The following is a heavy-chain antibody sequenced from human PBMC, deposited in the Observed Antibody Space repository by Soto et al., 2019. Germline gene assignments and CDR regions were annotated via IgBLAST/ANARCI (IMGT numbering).Heavy chain of an antibody. Sequence: QVQLVQSGAEVKKPGASVKVSCKASGYTFTSYGISWVRQAPGQGLEWMGWISAYNGNTNYAQKLQRRVTMTTDTSTSESYMELRSLISVDAAVHDCARDLTVTTFFVYLGQGTLVSV. J-gene: IGHJ4*02. D-gene: IGHD1-1*01. V-gene: IGHV1-18*01. CDR2: ISAYNGNT. CDR3: ARDLTVTTFFVY. CDR1: GYTFTSYG.